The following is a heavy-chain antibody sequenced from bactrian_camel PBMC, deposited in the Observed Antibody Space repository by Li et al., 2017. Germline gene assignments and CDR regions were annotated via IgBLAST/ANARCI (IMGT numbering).Heavy chain of an antibody. CDR3: AVYSPAFRGPGNYVCASGFHPGRNKD. V-gene: IGHV3S55*01. CDR2: INSDGWT. J-gene: IGHJ4*01. Sequence: VQLVESGGGLVQAGGSLRLSCVGHAYAYDWRSMAWFRQAPGKEREGVASINSDGWTAYGDSVKGRFTISQDATKDTVHLQMTRLRPEDTAMYYCAVYSPAFRGPGNYVCASGFHPGRNKDWGQGTQVTVS. CDR1: AYAYDWRS. D-gene: IGHD1*01.